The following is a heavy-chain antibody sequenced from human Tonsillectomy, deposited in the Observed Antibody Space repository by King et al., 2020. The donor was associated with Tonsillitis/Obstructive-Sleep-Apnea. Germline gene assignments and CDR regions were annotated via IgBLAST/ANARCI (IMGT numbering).Heavy chain of an antibody. V-gene: IGHV4-61*01. Sequence: QLQESGPGLVKPSETLSLTCTVSGGSVSSVSYCWSWIRQPPGKVLEWIAYIYSTGSTSYNPSLKSRVTISVDTSKNQFSLNLGSVTAADTAVYFCARTRYDSSGYSSFFFDYWGQGTLVTVSS. J-gene: IGHJ4*02. CDR2: IYSTGST. CDR1: GGSVSSVSYC. CDR3: ARTRYDSSGYSSFFFDY. D-gene: IGHD3-22*01.